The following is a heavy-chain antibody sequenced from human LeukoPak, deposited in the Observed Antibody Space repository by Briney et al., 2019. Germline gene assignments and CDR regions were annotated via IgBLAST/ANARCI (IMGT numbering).Heavy chain of an antibody. CDR1: GFTFSSYA. CDR3: ARIFCNSTTCFDY. V-gene: IGHV3-23*01. Sequence: PGGSLRLSCAASGFTFSSYAMSWVRQAPGKGLEWVSAISGSGGSTYYADSVKGRFTISRDNSKNTLYLQMNSLRAEDTAVYYCARIFCNSTTCFDYWGQGTLVTVSS. CDR2: ISGSGGST. D-gene: IGHD2-2*01. J-gene: IGHJ4*02.